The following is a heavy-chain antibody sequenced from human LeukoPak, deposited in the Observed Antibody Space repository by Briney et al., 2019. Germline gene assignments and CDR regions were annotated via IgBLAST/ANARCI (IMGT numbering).Heavy chain of an antibody. CDR3: ARDLPATPHENDY. J-gene: IGHJ4*02. D-gene: IGHD2-2*01. Sequence: GGSLRLSCAASGFTFSSYWMSWVRQAPGKGLEWVANINQDGSEKYYVDSVKGRFTISRDNAKSSLYLQMNSLRAEDTAVYYCARDLPATPHENDYWGQGTLVTVSS. CDR2: INQDGSEK. CDR1: GFTFSSYW. V-gene: IGHV3-7*01.